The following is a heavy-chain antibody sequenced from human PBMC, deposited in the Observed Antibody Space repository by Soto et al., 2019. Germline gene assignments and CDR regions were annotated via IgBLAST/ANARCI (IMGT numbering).Heavy chain of an antibody. V-gene: IGHV3-23*01. CDR1: GSTFSSDD. J-gene: IGHJ5*02. CDR2: ISDSGGST. CDR3: AKAGSSWYANWFDP. Sequence: GGSLRLSCVVSGSTFSSDDMSWVRQAPGRGLEWVSGISDSGGSTYYADSVKGRFTISRDNAKNTLYLQMNSLRAEDTAVYYCAKAGSSWYANWFDPWGQGTLVTVSS. D-gene: IGHD6-13*01.